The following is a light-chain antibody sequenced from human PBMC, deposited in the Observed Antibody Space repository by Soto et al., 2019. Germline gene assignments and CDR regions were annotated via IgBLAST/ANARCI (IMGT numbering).Light chain of an antibody. Sequence: DSVMTQSPDSLAVSLGERATINCKSSQSVLFSSNNKNYLAWYQQKPGQPPNLLISWASTRDSGVPDRFSGSGSGTEFTLTISSLQAEDVAVYYCQQYYSTPYTFGQGTKV. CDR1: QSVLFSSNNKNY. V-gene: IGKV4-1*01. CDR2: WAS. J-gene: IGKJ2*01. CDR3: QQYYSTPYT.